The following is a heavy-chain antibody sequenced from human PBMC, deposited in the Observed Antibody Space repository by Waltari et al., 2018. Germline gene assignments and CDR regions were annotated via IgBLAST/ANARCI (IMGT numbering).Heavy chain of an antibody. J-gene: IGHJ5*02. D-gene: IGHD5-12*01. CDR2: IYPGDPDT. CDR3: ARHGEDSGYDGRFDP. V-gene: IGHV5-51*01. CDR1: GYSFTSYW. Sequence: EVQLVQSGAEVKKPGESLKISCKGSGYSFTSYWIGWVRQMPGKGLEWRGIIYPGDPDTRYSPSFQGQVTISADKSISTAYLQWSSLKASDTAMYYCARHGEDSGYDGRFDPWGQGTLVTVSS.